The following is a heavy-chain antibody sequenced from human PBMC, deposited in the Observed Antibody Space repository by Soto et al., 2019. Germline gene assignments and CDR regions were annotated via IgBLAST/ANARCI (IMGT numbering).Heavy chain of an antibody. D-gene: IGHD1-26*01. J-gene: IGHJ4*02. Sequence: EVQLLESGGGLVQPGGSLRLSCVGSGFFFSSYTMTWVRQAPGKGLEWVSSFSATSENTYYADSVRGRFTISRDNSKNTLFLQMNSLTAEDTAMYYCAKARDQKWVRPPFDYWGQVILVIVSS. CDR3: AKARDQKWVRPPFDY. CDR2: FSATSENT. CDR1: GFFFSSYT. V-gene: IGHV3-23*01.